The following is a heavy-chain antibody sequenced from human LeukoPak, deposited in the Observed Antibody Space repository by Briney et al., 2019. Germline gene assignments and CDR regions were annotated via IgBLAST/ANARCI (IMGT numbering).Heavy chain of an antibody. J-gene: IGHJ4*02. Sequence: ASVKVSCKTSGYTLTSYGISWVRQAPGHGLEWMGWIGAYNGNTNYAQKLQGSVTMTTDTSTSTAYMELRSLRSDDTAVYYCARGESGSYYFDYWGQGTLVTVSS. CDR3: ARGESGSYYFDY. CDR1: GYTLTSYG. D-gene: IGHD5-12*01. CDR2: IGAYNGNT. V-gene: IGHV1-18*01.